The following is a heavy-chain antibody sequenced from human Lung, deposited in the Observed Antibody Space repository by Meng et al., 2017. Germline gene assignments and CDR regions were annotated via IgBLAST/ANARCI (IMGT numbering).Heavy chain of an antibody. J-gene: IGHJ4*02. CDR2: IFHSGST. Sequence: QVQLQEAGPGLVKPSGTLSLTCAVSGGSITSSTWWSWVRQTPGKGLEWFGEIFHSGSTNYNPSLKSRVTISVDTSKNQFSLKLSSVTATDTAVYYCARVRGVKTDYWGQGTLVTVSS. CDR1: GGSITSSTW. D-gene: IGHD3-10*01. V-gene: IGHV4-4*02. CDR3: ARVRGVKTDY.